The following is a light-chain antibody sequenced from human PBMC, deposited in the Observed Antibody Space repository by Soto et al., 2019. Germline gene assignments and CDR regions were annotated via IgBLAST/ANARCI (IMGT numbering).Light chain of an antibody. CDR2: DVS. J-gene: IGLJ2*01. CDR3: SSYTSSSTYVV. V-gene: IGLV2-14*01. Sequence: QYALTQAASVSGSPGQSITISCTGTSSDVGGYNYVSWYQQHPGKAPKLMIYDVSNRPSGVSNRFSGSKSGNTASLTISGLQAEDEADYYCSSYTSSSTYVVFGGGTKLTVL. CDR1: SSDVGGYNY.